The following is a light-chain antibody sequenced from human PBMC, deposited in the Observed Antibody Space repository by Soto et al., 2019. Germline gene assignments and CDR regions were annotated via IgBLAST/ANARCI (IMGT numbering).Light chain of an antibody. CDR1: QSILNY. V-gene: IGKV1-39*01. CDR3: QQNYRTQPT. CDR2: GAA. J-gene: IGKJ4*01. Sequence: DIQMTQSPSSLSASVGDRVTITCRAGQSILNYLSWYQLKPGKAPRLLMYGAASLQSGVPSRFSGSGSGTDFTLTISGLLHEDFEPYYCQQNYRTQPTLGAGPKVHIK.